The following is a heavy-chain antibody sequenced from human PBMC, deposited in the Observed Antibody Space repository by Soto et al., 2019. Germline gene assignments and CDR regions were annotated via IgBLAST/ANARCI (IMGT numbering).Heavy chain of an antibody. CDR1: GYSLTDYH. J-gene: IGHJ6*02. Sequence: ASVKVSCKASGYSLTDYHIHWVRQAPGQGLEWLGRINPKSGGTSAAQKFQGWVTMTTDTSISTASMELTRLTSDDTAIYYCARGDSTDCSNGVCSFFYNHDMDVWGQGTTVTVSS. D-gene: IGHD2-8*01. CDR2: INPKSGGT. V-gene: IGHV1-2*04. CDR3: ARGDSTDCSNGVCSFFYNHDMDV.